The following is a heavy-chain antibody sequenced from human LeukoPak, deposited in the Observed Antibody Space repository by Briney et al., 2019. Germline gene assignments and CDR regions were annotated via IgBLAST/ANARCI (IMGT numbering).Heavy chain of an antibody. CDR3: ATDGGPFDN. J-gene: IGHJ4*02. CDR2: IKQDASEI. D-gene: IGHD3-10*01. V-gene: IGHV3-7*01. CDR1: GVPISGYW. Sequence: PGGSLRLSCAVSGVPISGYWMSWVRQAPGKGLECVANIKQDASEIYYVGPVKGRFTISRDNAKNSVFLQMNSLRAEDTAVYYCATDGGPFDNWGQGILVTVSS.